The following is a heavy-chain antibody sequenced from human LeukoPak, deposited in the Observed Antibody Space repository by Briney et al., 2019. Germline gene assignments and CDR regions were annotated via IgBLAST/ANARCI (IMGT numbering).Heavy chain of an antibody. Sequence: ASVKVSCKASGYTFTSYYMHWVRQAPGQGLEWMGIINPSGGSTSYAQKFQGRVTMTRDMSTSTVYMELISLRSEDTAVYYCARDGRDGYNLNWFDPWGQGTLVTVSS. CDR1: GYTFTSYY. V-gene: IGHV1-46*01. CDR2: INPSGGST. D-gene: IGHD5-24*01. J-gene: IGHJ5*02. CDR3: ARDGRDGYNLNWFDP.